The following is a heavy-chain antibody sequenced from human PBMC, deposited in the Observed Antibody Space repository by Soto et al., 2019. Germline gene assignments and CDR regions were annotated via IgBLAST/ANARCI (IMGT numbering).Heavy chain of an antibody. D-gene: IGHD5-12*01. V-gene: IGHV4-30-2*01. CDR2: IYNSGST. CDR1: GGSISSGGYS. Sequence: SETLSLTCAVSGGSISSGGYSWSWIRQPPGKGLEWIGYIYNSGSTYYNQSLKSRVNISVDRSKNKISLKLSSVTAADTAVYYCAREGYSGYLRIGYGMDVWGQGTTVTVSS. CDR3: AREGYSGYLRIGYGMDV. J-gene: IGHJ6*02.